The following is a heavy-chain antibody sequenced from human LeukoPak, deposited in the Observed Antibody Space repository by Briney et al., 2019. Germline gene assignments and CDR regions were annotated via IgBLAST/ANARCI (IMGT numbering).Heavy chain of an antibody. CDR1: GGSISSHY. Sequence: PSETLSLTCTVSGGSISSHYWSWIRQPPGKGLEWIGYIYYSGSTNYNPSLKSRVTISVDTSKNQFSLKLSSVTAADTAVYYCARDLVVPAATNAFDIWGQGTMVTVSS. CDR2: IYYSGST. D-gene: IGHD2-2*01. CDR3: ARDLVVPAATNAFDI. V-gene: IGHV4-59*11. J-gene: IGHJ3*02.